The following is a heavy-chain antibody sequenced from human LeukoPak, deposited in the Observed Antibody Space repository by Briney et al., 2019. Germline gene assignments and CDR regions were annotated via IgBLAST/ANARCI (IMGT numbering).Heavy chain of an antibody. V-gene: IGHV1-69*05. Sequence: SVKVSCKASGCTFSSYAISWVRQAPGQGLEWMGRIIPIFGTANYAQKFQGRVTITTDESTSTAYMELSSLRSEDTAVYYCARDPPSHAYYYDSSGYYFAFDIWGQGTMVTVSS. J-gene: IGHJ3*02. CDR1: GCTFSSYA. D-gene: IGHD3-22*01. CDR3: ARDPPSHAYYYDSSGYYFAFDI. CDR2: IIPIFGTA.